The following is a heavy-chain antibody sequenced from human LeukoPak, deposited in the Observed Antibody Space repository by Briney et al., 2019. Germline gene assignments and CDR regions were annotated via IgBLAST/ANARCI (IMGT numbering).Heavy chain of an antibody. Sequence: SETLSLTCAVYGGSFSGYYWSWIRQPPGKGLEWIGEINHSGSTNYNPSLKSRVTISVDTSKNQFSLKLSSVTAADTAVYYCARSQPAAIGGKFDYWGQGTLVTVS. V-gene: IGHV4-34*01. CDR1: GGSFSGYY. CDR2: INHSGST. CDR3: ARSQPAAIGGKFDY. J-gene: IGHJ4*02. D-gene: IGHD2-2*01.